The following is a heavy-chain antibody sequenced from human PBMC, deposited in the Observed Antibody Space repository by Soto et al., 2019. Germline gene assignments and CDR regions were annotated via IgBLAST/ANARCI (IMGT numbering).Heavy chain of an antibody. CDR3: ARGIQLWFELYGMDV. CDR2: ITYDGSNK. D-gene: IGHD5-18*01. J-gene: IGHJ6*02. Sequence: GGSLRLSCAASGFTFSSYAMHWVRQAPGKGLEWVAVITYDGSNKYYADSVKGRFTISRDNSKNTLYLQMNSLRAEDTVVYYCARGIQLWFELYGMDVWGQGTTVTVSS. V-gene: IGHV3-30-3*01. CDR1: GFTFSSYA.